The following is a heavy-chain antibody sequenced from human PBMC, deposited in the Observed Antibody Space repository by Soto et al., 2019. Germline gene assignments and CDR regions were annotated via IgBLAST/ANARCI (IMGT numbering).Heavy chain of an antibody. CDR1: GFTFSSYG. V-gene: IGHV3-30*18. Sequence: GGSLRLSCAASGFTFSSYGMHWVRQAPGKGLEWVAVISYDGSNKYYADSVKGRFTISRDNSKNTLYLQMNSLRAEDTAVYYCAKSGDYTYDSSGYYYADYFDYWGQGTLVTVSS. CDR3: AKSGDYTYDSSGYYYADYFDY. CDR2: ISYDGSNK. D-gene: IGHD3-22*01. J-gene: IGHJ4*02.